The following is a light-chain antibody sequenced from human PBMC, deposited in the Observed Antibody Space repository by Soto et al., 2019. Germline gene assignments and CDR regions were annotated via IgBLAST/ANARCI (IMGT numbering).Light chain of an antibody. CDR3: CSYAGSYNWV. V-gene: IGLV2-11*01. Sequence: QSVLTQPRSVSGSPGQSVTISCTGTSSDVGGYNYVSWYQQHPGKAPKLMIYDVNKRPSGVPDRFSASKSGNTAYLTISGLQAEDEADYYCCSYAGSYNWVFGGGTKVTVL. CDR1: SSDVGGYNY. CDR2: DVN. J-gene: IGLJ3*02.